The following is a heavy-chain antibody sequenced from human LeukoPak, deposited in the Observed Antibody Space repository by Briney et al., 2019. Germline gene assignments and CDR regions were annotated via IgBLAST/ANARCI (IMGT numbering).Heavy chain of an antibody. V-gene: IGHV3-23*01. CDR1: GFTFSSYA. Sequence: GGSLRLSCAASGFTFSSYAMSWVRQAPGKGLEWVSAIGASGDAAFYADSVKSRFTFSRDNSKNTVHLQMNSLRAEDTAIYYCARDYIAAIGFDYWGQGTLVSVSS. J-gene: IGHJ4*02. CDR3: ARDYIAAIGFDY. CDR2: IGASGDAA. D-gene: IGHD6-13*01.